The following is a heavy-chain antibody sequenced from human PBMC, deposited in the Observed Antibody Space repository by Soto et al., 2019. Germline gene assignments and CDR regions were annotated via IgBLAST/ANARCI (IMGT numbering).Heavy chain of an antibody. Sequence: QVHLVQSGAEVKKPGASVKVSCKASGYTFTSYGITWVRQAPGQGLEWMGWISAHNGNTDYAQKLQGRVIVTRHTSTSPAYMELRGLRSNDTAVYSCARGRDGDDWGQGALVTVSS. J-gene: IGHJ4*02. CDR2: ISAHNGNT. CDR1: GYTFTSYG. V-gene: IGHV1-18*01. CDR3: ARGRDGDD.